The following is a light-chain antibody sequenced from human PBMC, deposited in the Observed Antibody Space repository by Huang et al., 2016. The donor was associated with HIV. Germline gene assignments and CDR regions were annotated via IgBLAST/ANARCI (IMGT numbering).Light chain of an antibody. CDR3: QQYNKWPPGYT. J-gene: IGKJ2*01. CDR2: GAS. Sequence: EVVMTQSPATLSVSPGERATLSCRASPSVSSNLAWYQQKLCQAPSLLIYGASTRATVIPARLRCSGSGTEFTLTISSLQSEDFAVYYCQQYNKWPPGYTFGQGTKLEIK. CDR1: PSVSSN. V-gene: IGKV3-15*01.